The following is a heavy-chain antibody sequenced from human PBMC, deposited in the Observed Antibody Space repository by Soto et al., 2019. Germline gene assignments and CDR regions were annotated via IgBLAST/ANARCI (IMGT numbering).Heavy chain of an antibody. CDR2: INHSGST. V-gene: IGHV4-34*08. Sequence: SETLSLTCAVHGGTFSGLYWSWIRQSPGKGLEWIGEINHSGSTNYNPSLKSRVTISVDTSRDQFSLNLSSVTAADTAMYYCASALGGHWGQGILVTVSS. D-gene: IGHD3-16*01. CDR1: GGTFSGLY. J-gene: IGHJ4*02. CDR3: ASALGGH.